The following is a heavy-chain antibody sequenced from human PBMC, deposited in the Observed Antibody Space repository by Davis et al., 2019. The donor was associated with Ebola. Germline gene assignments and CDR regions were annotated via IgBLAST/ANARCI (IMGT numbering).Heavy chain of an antibody. J-gene: IGHJ4*02. CDR2: IYYSGST. D-gene: IGHD1-14*01. Sequence: PSETLSLTCTVSGYSISSGYYWGWIRQPPGKGLEWIGSIYYSGSTYYNPSLKSRVTISVDTSKNQFSLKLSSVTAADTAVYYCARGGVEPGYWGQGTLVTVSS. CDR3: ARGGVEPGY. V-gene: IGHV4-38-2*02. CDR1: GYSISSGYY.